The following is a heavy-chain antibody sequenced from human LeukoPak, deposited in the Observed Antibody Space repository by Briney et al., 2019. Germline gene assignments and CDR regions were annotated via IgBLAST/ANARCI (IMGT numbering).Heavy chain of an antibody. CDR2: IKQDGSEK. Sequence: GGSLRLSCAASGFTFSSYWMSWVRQAPGKGLEWAANIKQDGSEKYYVDSVKGRFTISRDNAKNSLYLQMNSLRAEDTAVYYCARDLTYYDFWSGYPSWFDPWGQGTLVTVSS. V-gene: IGHV3-7*01. CDR3: ARDLTYYDFWSGYPSWFDP. J-gene: IGHJ5*02. D-gene: IGHD3-3*01. CDR1: GFTFSSYW.